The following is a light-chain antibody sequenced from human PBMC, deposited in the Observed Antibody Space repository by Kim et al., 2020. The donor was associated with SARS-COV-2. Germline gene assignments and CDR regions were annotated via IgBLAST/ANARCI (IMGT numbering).Light chain of an antibody. CDR2: QDS. CDR1: KLGDKY. CDR3: QAWDRSTEV. Sequence: SYELTQPPSVSVSPGQTASITCSGDKLGDKYACWYQQKPGQSPVLVIYQDSKRPSGIPERFSGSNSGNTATLTISGTQALDAADYYCQAWDRSTEVFGGG. J-gene: IGLJ3*02. V-gene: IGLV3-1*01.